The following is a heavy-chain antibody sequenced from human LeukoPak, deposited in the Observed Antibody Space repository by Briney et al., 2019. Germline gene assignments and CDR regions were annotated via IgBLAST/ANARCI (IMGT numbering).Heavy chain of an antibody. J-gene: IGHJ6*02. CDR3: ARSGDRFYYYGMDV. CDR2: IYYSGST. CDR1: GGSISSGDYY. D-gene: IGHD4-17*01. V-gene: IGHV4-39*07. Sequence: PSETLSLTCTVSGGSISSGDYYWSWIRQPPGKGLEWIGSIYYSGSTYYNPSLKSRVTKSVDTSKNQFSLKLSSVTAADTAVYYCARSGDRFYYYGMDVWGQGTTVTVSS.